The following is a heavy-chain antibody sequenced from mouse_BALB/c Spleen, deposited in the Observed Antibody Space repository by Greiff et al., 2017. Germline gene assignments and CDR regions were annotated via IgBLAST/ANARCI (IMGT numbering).Heavy chain of an antibody. Sequence: EVKLMESGGGLVKPGGSLKLSCAASGFTFSSYAMSWVRQTPEKRLEWVASISSGGSTYYPDSVKGRFTISRDNARNILYLQMSSLRSEDTAMYYCARGGYLAMDYWGQGTSVTVSS. J-gene: IGHJ4*01. CDR2: ISSGGST. V-gene: IGHV5-6-5*01. CDR1: GFTFSSYA. D-gene: IGHD1-2*01. CDR3: ARGGYLAMDY.